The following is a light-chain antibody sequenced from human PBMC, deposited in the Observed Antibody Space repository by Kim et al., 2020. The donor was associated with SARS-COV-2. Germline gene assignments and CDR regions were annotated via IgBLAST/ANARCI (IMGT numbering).Light chain of an antibody. J-gene: IGLJ6*01. Sequence: QSVLTQPTSVSAAAGQRVTVSCSGSAANIATNFVSWFQQLPGAAPTLLIYDSDKRFSGVSGRFSGSKSGTSATLDITGLQAEDEGDYYCASWDSSVSAVVFGGGTKVTVL. V-gene: IGLV1-51*01. CDR1: AANIATNF. CDR3: ASWDSSVSAVV. CDR2: DSD.